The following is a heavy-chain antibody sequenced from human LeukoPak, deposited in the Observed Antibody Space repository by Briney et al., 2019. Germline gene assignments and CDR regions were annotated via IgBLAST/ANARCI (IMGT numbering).Heavy chain of an antibody. V-gene: IGHV4-4*07. Sequence: SETLSRTCTVSGGSISSYYWSWIRQPAGKGLEWIGRIYTSGSTNYNPSLKSRVTMSVDTSKNQFSLKLSSVTAADTAVYYCARDRILTGYYTFDYWGQGTLVTVSS. D-gene: IGHD3-9*01. CDR2: IYTSGST. CDR1: GGSISSYY. CDR3: ARDRILTGYYTFDY. J-gene: IGHJ4*02.